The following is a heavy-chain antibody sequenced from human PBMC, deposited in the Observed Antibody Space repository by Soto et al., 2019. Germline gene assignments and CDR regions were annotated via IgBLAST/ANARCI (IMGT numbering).Heavy chain of an antibody. Sequence: QVHLQESGPGLVKPSEALSLTCTVSGCSVSSGFYYWSWIRQAPGKQLEWIGYMAYSGDANYHPSVQRQLSTSVNTTKNHFSLRLASVTAADTAVYFCARGSDWPNKWFDSWGPGTLVIVSS. CDR1: GCSVSSGFYY. CDR2: MAYSGDA. V-gene: IGHV4-61*03. CDR3: ARGSDWPNKWFDS. J-gene: IGHJ5*01. D-gene: IGHD6-19*01.